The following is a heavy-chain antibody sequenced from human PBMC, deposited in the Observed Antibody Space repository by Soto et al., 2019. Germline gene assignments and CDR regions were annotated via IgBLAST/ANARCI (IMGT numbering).Heavy chain of an antibody. CDR3: ARDLLSYGDYVFAY. J-gene: IGHJ4*02. V-gene: IGHV3-48*01. Sequence: LGGSLRLSCAASGFTFSSYSMNWVRQAPGKGLEWVSYISSSSSTIYYADSVKGRFTISRDNAKNSLYLQMNSLRAEDTAVYYCARDLLSYGDYVFAYWGQGTLVTVSP. CDR2: ISSSSSTI. CDR1: GFTFSSYS. D-gene: IGHD4-17*01.